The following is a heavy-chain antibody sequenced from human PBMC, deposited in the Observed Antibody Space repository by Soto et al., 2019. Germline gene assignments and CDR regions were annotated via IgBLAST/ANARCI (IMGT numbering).Heavy chain of an antibody. J-gene: IGHJ6*02. CDR1: GGTFSSYA. CDR3: ARSFTYVWGSSSGEYYYYYYGMDV. Sequence: SVKVSCKASGGTFSSYAISWVRQAPGQGLEWMGGIIPIFGTANYAQKFQGRVTITADESTSTAYMELSSLRSEDTAVYYCARSFTYVWGSSSGEYYYYYYGMDVWGQGTTVTVSS. V-gene: IGHV1-69*13. D-gene: IGHD3-16*01. CDR2: IIPIFGTA.